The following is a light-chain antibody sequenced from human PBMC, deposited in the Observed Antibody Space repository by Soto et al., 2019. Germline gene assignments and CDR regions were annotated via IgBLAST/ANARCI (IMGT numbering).Light chain of an antibody. CDR3: SSYGASSTL. CDR1: SSDIGSYNY. J-gene: IGLJ3*02. CDR2: DVS. V-gene: IGLV2-14*03. Sequence: QSALTQPASLSGSPGQSITISCTGTSSDIGSYNYVSWYQQHPGKAPKLMIFDVSYRPSGISDRFSVSKSGNTASLTISGLQPEDEADYYCSSYGASSTLFGGGTQLTVL.